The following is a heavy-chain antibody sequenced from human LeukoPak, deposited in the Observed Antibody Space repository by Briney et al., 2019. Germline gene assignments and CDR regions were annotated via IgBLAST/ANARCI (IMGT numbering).Heavy chain of an antibody. Sequence: GGSLGLFCAASGFTFSRYAMSWLRQAPGKGLEWVSAISGSGGSTYYADSVKGRFTISRDNSKNTLYLQMNSLRAEDTAVYYCAKWRAGDQSLDYWGQGTLVTVSS. D-gene: IGHD7-27*01. J-gene: IGHJ4*02. V-gene: IGHV3-23*01. CDR1: GFTFSRYA. CDR3: AKWRAGDQSLDY. CDR2: ISGSGGST.